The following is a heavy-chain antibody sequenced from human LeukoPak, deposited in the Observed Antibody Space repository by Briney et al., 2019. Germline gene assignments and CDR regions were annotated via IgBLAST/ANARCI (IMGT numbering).Heavy chain of an antibody. CDR2: INPNSGGT. Sequence: ASVKVSCKASGYTFTVYYMHWVRQAPGQGLEWMGWINPNSGGTNYAQKFQGRVTMTRDTSISTAYMELSRLRSDDTAVYYCARGKSAAGWYFDLWGRGTLVTVSS. V-gene: IGHV1-2*02. D-gene: IGHD6-13*01. CDR3: ARGKSAAGWYFDL. J-gene: IGHJ2*01. CDR1: GYTFTVYY.